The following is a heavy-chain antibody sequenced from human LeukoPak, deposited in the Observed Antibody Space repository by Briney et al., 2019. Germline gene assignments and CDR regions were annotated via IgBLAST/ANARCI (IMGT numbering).Heavy chain of an antibody. D-gene: IGHD2-2*01. CDR2: IYTSGSA. Sequence: SETLSLTCTVSGDSISSGDYYWSWIRQPAGKGLEWIGRIYTSGSANYNPSLKSRVTMSVDTSKNQFSLKLYSVTAADTAVYYCARAVDGYCYSTNCLYNWFDPWGQGTLVTVSS. CDR1: GDSISSGDYY. J-gene: IGHJ5*02. CDR3: ARAVDGYCYSTNCLYNWFDP. V-gene: IGHV4-61*02.